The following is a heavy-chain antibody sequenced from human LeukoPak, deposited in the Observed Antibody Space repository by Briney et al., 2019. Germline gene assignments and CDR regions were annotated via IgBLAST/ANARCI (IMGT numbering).Heavy chain of an antibody. V-gene: IGHV1-2*02. CDR3: ARPSTLVGPFNY. CDR1: GYTFTGYY. D-gene: IGHD2-8*02. Sequence: ASVKVSCKASGYTFTGYYMHWVRQAPGQGLEWMGWINPNSGGTNYAQKFQGRVTMTRDTSISTAYMELSRLRSDDTAVYYCARPSTLVGPFNYWGQGTLVTASS. J-gene: IGHJ4*02. CDR2: INPNSGGT.